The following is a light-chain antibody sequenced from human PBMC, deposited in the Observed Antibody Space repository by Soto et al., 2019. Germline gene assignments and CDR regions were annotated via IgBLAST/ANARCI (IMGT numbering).Light chain of an antibody. J-gene: IGKJ1*01. CDR2: RAS. CDR3: EQYQILWT. V-gene: IGKV3-15*01. Sequence: IVWTQSSGTLSVSPGERATFSCRASQSVSSNYLAWYQQRPGQPPRLLIYRASSRATGIPARFSGSGSGTEFTLTIISLQSEDFAVCYSEQYQILWTSAQGAMVDIK. CDR1: QSVSSN.